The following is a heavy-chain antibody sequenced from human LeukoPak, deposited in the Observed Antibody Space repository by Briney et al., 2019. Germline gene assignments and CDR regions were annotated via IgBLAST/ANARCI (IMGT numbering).Heavy chain of an antibody. Sequence: SETLSLTSTVSGGSISSYYWSWIRQPAGKGLEWIGRIHTSGSTNYNASLKSRLTMSVDTPKNQFSLNLTSMTAADTAVYYCAREYGSSRIFDYWGKGTLVTVSS. CDR2: IHTSGST. CDR1: GGSISSYY. D-gene: IGHD6-13*01. J-gene: IGHJ4*02. CDR3: AREYGSSRIFDY. V-gene: IGHV4-4*07.